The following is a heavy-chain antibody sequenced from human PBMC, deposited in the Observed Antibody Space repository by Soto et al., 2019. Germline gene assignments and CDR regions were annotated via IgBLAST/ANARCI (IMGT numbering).Heavy chain of an antibody. J-gene: IGHJ6*02. D-gene: IGHD3-3*01. Sequence: QVQLVQSGAEVQKPGSSVKVSCKASGGTFSSYAISWVRQAPGQGLEWMGGIIPIFGTANYAQKFQGRVTITADESTSTAYMELSSLRSEDTAVYYCARGLDFWSGYYTYYYGMDVWGQGTTVTVSS. CDR3: ARGLDFWSGYYTYYYGMDV. V-gene: IGHV1-69*01. CDR2: IIPIFGTA. CDR1: GGTFSSYA.